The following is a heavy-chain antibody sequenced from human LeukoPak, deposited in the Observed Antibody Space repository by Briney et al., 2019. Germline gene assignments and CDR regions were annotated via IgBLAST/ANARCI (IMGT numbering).Heavy chain of an antibody. D-gene: IGHD4-17*01. Sequence: ASVKVSCKASGYTFTSYDISWVRQATGQGLEWMGWMNPNSGNTGYAQKFQGRVTITRNTSISTAYMELSSLRSEDTAVYYCARDSHPYGDYVDYWGQGTLVTVSS. CDR3: ARDSHPYGDYVDY. V-gene: IGHV1-8*03. CDR1: GYTFTSYD. CDR2: MNPNSGNT. J-gene: IGHJ4*02.